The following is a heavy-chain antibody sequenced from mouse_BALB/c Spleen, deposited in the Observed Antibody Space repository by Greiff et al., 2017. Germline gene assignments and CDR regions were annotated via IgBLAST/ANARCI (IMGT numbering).Heavy chain of an antibody. CDR3: ARRGNYVGFAY. V-gene: IGHV3-2*02. J-gene: IGHJ3*01. CDR2: ISYSGST. D-gene: IGHD2-1*01. CDR1: GYSITSDYA. Sequence: EVKLQESGPGLVKPSQSLSLTCTVTGYSITSDYAWNWIRQFPGNKLEWMGYISYSGSTSYNPSLKSRISITRDTSKNQFFLQLNSVTTEDTATYYCARRGNYVGFAYWGQGTLVTVSA.